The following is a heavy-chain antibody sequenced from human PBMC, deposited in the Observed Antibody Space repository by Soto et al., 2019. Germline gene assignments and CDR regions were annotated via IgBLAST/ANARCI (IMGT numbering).Heavy chain of an antibody. CDR1: GFTFSSYG. V-gene: IGHV3-30*18. CDR2: ISYDGSNK. CDR3: AKDLTIFGVEEGYYYGMDV. D-gene: IGHD3-3*01. Sequence: QVQLVESGGGVVQPGRSLRLSCAASGFTFSSYGMHWVRQAPGKGLEWVAVISYDGSNKYYADSVKGRFTISRDNSKNTLYLQMNSLRAEDTAVYYCAKDLTIFGVEEGYYYGMDVWGQGTTVTVSS. J-gene: IGHJ6*02.